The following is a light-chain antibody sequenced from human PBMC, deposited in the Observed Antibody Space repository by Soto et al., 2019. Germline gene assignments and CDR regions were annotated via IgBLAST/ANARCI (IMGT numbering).Light chain of an antibody. CDR2: GAS. CDR1: QSVSTN. CDR3: QQYNEWPLT. V-gene: IGKV3-15*01. J-gene: IGKJ4*01. Sequence: ETVMTQSPATLSLSPGERATLSCGASQSVSTNLAWYQQKPGQVPRLLIYGASTRASVIPARFSGSGSGTEFALTISSLQSEDFAVYYCQQYNEWPLTFGGGTKVEIE.